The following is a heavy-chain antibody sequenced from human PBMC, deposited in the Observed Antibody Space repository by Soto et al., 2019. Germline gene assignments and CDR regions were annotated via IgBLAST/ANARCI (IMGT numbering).Heavy chain of an antibody. D-gene: IGHD3-22*01. CDR3: ARVDYDSSGSVRFYY. CDR1: GGSISSNGYS. CDR2: FYYSENT. Sequence: SGTLSLTFSVPGGSISSNGYSWGWIRQPPGKGLEWIGTFYYSENTYYNPSLKSRVTISVDTSKNQFSLKLSSVTAADTAVYYCARVDYDSSGSVRFYYWGQGTLVTVSS. V-gene: IGHV4-39*01. J-gene: IGHJ4*02.